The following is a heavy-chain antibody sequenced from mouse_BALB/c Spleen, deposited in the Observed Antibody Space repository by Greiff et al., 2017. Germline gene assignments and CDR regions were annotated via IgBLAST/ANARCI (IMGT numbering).Heavy chain of an antibody. D-gene: IGHD2-12*01. J-gene: IGHJ2*01. Sequence: QVQLQQSGAELMKPGASVKISCKATGYTFSSYWIEWVKQRPGHGLEWIGEILPGSGSTNYNEKFKGKATFTADTSSNTAYMQLSSLTSEDSAVYYCARWPVTYYFDYWGQGTTLTVSS. CDR1: GYTFSSYW. CDR2: ILPGSGST. CDR3: ARWPVTYYFDY. V-gene: IGHV1-9*01.